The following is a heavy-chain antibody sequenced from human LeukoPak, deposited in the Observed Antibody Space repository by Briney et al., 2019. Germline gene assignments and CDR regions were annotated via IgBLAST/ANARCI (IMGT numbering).Heavy chain of an antibody. CDR1: GGTFSSYA. Sequence: SVKVSCKASGGTFSSYAISWVRQAPGQGLEWMGRIIPILGIANYAQKFQGRVTITADKSTSTAYMELSSLRSEDTAVYYCARAPTRSVTPRHGRGMDVWGQGTTVTVSS. D-gene: IGHD4-17*01. CDR3: ARAPTRSVTPRHGRGMDV. V-gene: IGHV1-69*04. CDR2: IIPILGIA. J-gene: IGHJ6*02.